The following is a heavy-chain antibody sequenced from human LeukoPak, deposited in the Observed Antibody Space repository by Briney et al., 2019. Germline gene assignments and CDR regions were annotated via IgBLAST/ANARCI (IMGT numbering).Heavy chain of an antibody. Sequence: PGGSLRLSCAASGFAFSSYAMSWVRQPPGKGLEWVSAISGSDNTYDAASVKGRFTISRDNSKNTLYLQMNSLRAEDTAVYYCAKVRGMATVILRHFENWGQGTLVTVSS. D-gene: IGHD4-17*01. CDR1: GFAFSSYA. V-gene: IGHV3-23*01. J-gene: IGHJ4*02. CDR3: AKVRGMATVILRHFEN. CDR2: ISGSDNT.